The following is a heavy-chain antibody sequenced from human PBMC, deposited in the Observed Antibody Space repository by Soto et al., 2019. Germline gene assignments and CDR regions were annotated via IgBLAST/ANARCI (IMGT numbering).Heavy chain of an antibody. Sequence: GGSLRLSCAASGFTFRSFTMNWVRQAPGKGLEWVSTISSNSAYIYYTDALRGRFTISRDNAKNPLHLQMNSLRAEDTAVYYCTRDASRDSGARGWFDPWGPGTLVTVSS. CDR1: GFTFRSFT. CDR2: ISSNSAYI. J-gene: IGHJ5*02. CDR3: TRDASRDSGARGWFDP. V-gene: IGHV3-21*01. D-gene: IGHD6-25*01.